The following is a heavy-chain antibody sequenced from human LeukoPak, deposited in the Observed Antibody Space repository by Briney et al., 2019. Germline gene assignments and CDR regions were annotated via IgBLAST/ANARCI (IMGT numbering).Heavy chain of an antibody. CDR2: IYYSGST. D-gene: IGHD2-21*01. V-gene: IGHV4-39*01. CDR3: ARPVSAYCGGDCSDY. CDR1: GGSISSYY. J-gene: IGHJ4*02. Sequence: PSETLSLTCTVSGGSISSYYWGWIRQPPGKGLEWIGSIYYSGSTYYNPSLKSRVTISVDTSKNQFSLKLSSVTAADTAVYYCARPVSAYCGGDCSDYWGQGTLVTVSS.